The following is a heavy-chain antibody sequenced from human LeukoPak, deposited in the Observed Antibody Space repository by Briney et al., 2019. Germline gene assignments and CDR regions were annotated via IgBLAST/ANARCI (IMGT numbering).Heavy chain of an antibody. Sequence: GGSLRLSCAASGFTFSSYGMHWVRQAPGKGLEWVAVIWYDGSNNYYADSVKGRFTISRDNSKNTLYLQMNSLRAEDTAVYYCARDLGYCGGDCYAFDYWGQGTLVTVSS. CDR2: IWYDGSNN. J-gene: IGHJ4*02. V-gene: IGHV3-33*01. CDR1: GFTFSSYG. CDR3: ARDLGYCGGDCYAFDY. D-gene: IGHD2-21*02.